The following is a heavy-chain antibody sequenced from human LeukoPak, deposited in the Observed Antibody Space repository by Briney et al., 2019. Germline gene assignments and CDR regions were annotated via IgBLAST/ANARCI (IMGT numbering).Heavy chain of an antibody. CDR2: INPSGGST. D-gene: IGHD3-22*01. Sequence: ASVTVSCKASGYTFTSYYMHWVRQAPAQGVEWMGIINPSGGSTNYAQKFQGRVTKTRDMSTRTVYMELSSLRSEDTAVYYCARDVDYYDSSGYYYDFDYWGQGTLVTVSS. V-gene: IGHV1-46*01. J-gene: IGHJ4*02. CDR3: ARDVDYYDSSGYYYDFDY. CDR1: GYTFTSYY.